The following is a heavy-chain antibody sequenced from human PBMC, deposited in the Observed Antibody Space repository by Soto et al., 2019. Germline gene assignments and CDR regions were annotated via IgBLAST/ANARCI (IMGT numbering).Heavy chain of an antibody. D-gene: IGHD2-15*01. Sequence: GESLKISCKGSGYTFTQSWIAWVRQMPGKGLEWMGIIYLGDSDTRYGPSFQGQVTISADKSTSTAYLQGSSLRASDTAMYYCARQVVAANTNYYYYDLDVWGHGTTVTVSS. V-gene: IGHV5-51*01. CDR2: IYLGDSDT. CDR3: ARQVVAANTNYYYYDLDV. J-gene: IGHJ6*02. CDR1: GYTFTQSW.